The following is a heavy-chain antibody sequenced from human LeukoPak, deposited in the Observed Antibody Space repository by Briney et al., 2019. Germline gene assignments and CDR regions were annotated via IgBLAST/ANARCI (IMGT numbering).Heavy chain of an antibody. CDR2: IISFLGIA. CDR3: ARDPDDSSGYHNPPVDY. CDR1: GGTFSSYA. D-gene: IGHD3-22*01. Sequence: AAVKVSCKASGGTFSSYAISWVRQAPGQGXEWMGRIISFLGIANYVQKFQGRVTITADKSTSTAYMELSSLRSEDTAVYYCARDPDDSSGYHNPPVDYWGQGTLVTVSS. J-gene: IGHJ4*02. V-gene: IGHV1-69*04.